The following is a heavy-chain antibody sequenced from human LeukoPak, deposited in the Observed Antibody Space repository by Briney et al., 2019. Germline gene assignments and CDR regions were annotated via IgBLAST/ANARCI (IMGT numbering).Heavy chain of an antibody. Sequence: SETLSLTCTVSGGSISSYYWSWIRQSPGKGLECIGYIHYTGSTNYNPSLKSRVTISVETSKNQFSLKLSSVTAADTAVYYCARVLRGAAYYYYMDVWGKGTTVTISS. D-gene: IGHD3-10*01. CDR2: IHYTGST. V-gene: IGHV4-59*01. CDR1: GGSISSYY. CDR3: ARVLRGAAYYYYMDV. J-gene: IGHJ6*03.